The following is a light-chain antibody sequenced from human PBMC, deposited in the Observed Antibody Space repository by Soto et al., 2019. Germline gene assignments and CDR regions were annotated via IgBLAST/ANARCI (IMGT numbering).Light chain of an antibody. CDR2: EVT. V-gene: IGLV2-14*01. CDR1: SSDVGGYNF. Sequence: QSALTQPASVSGSLGQSITISCAGTSSDVGGYNFVSWYQHHPGKAPKLVIYEVTNRPSGVSTRFSGSKSGNTASLTISGLQAEDEADYYCTSYGGSSHVVFGGGTKLTVL. J-gene: IGLJ2*01. CDR3: TSYGGSSHVV.